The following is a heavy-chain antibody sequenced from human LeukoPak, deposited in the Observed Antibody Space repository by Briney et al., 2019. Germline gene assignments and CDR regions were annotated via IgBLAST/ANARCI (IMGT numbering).Heavy chain of an antibody. Sequence: ASVKVSCKASGYTFTSYDINWVRQATGQGLEWMGWMNPTSGNTGYAQKFQGRVTMTRNTSISTAYMELSSLRSEDTAVYYCASQGASTRLDAFDIWGQGTMVTVSS. CDR3: ASQGASTRLDAFDI. D-gene: IGHD2-2*01. J-gene: IGHJ3*02. CDR2: MNPTSGNT. CDR1: GYTFTSYD. V-gene: IGHV1-8*01.